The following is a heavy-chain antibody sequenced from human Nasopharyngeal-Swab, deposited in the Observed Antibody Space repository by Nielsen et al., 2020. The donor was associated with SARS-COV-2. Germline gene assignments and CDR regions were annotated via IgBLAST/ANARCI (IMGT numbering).Heavy chain of an antibody. J-gene: IGHJ4*02. V-gene: IGHV3-23*01. CDR1: GFAFRSYT. CDR3: GKGTYNNYWDY. D-gene: IGHD5-24*01. Sequence: GESLKISCAASGFAFRSYTMTWVRQAPGKGLDWVSTISASGGTTYYADSVKGRFTTTRDNSGNTLFLQMNSLRAEDTALYYCGKGTYNNYWDYWGQGTLVTVSS. CDR2: ISASGGTT.